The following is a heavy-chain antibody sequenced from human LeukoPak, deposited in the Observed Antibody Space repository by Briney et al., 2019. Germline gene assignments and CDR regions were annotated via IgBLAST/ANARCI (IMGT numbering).Heavy chain of an antibody. D-gene: IGHD1-1*01. J-gene: IGHJ5*02. CDR2: IIPILGIA. Sequence: SVKVSCKASGYTFTSYDINWVRQATGQGLEWMGRIIPILGIANYAQKFQGRVTITADKSTGTAYMELSSLRSEDTAVYYCARSYKFDPWGQGTLVTASS. CDR1: GYTFTSYD. CDR3: ARSYKFDP. V-gene: IGHV1-69*04.